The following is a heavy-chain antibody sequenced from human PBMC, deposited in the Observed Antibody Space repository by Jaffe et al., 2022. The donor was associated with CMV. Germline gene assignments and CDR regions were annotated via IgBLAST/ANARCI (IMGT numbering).Heavy chain of an antibody. CDR1: GFTFGDYA. J-gene: IGHJ6*02. Sequence: EVQLVESGGGLVKPGRSLRLSCTASGFTFGDYAMSWFRQAPGKGLEWVGFIRSKAYGGTTEYAASVKGRFTISRDDSKSIAYLQMNSLKTEDTAVYYCTRGGLEHDFHYYYGMDVWGQGTTVTVSS. CDR3: TRGGLEHDFHYYYGMDV. D-gene: IGHD1-1*01. CDR2: IRSKAYGGTT. V-gene: IGHV3-49*05.